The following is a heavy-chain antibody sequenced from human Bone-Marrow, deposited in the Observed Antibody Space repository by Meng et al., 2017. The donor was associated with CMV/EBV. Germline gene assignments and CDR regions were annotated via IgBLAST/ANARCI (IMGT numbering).Heavy chain of an antibody. Sequence: QVQVQVSAPGLVKPSQSLSLTGTVSGGSISSGSYYWSWIRQPAGKGLEWIGRIYTSGSTNYNPSLKSRVTISVDTSKNQFSLKLSSVTAADTAVYYCARGSGDGYNLGWFDPWGQGTLVSVSS. J-gene: IGHJ5*02. V-gene: IGHV4-61*02. CDR2: IYTSGST. D-gene: IGHD5-24*01. CDR1: GGSISSGSYY. CDR3: ARGSGDGYNLGWFDP.